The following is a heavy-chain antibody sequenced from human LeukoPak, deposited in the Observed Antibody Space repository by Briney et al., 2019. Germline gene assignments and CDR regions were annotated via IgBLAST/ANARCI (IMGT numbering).Heavy chain of an antibody. CDR3: ASGGGSSWFDP. V-gene: IGHV3-23*01. D-gene: IGHD2-15*01. CDR1: GFTFSTSA. CDR2: ISRSGGST. J-gene: IGHJ5*02. Sequence: GGSLRLSCAASGFTFSTSAMSWVRQAPGKGLEWVTAISRSGGSTYYADSVKGRFTISRDNSKNTLFLQVNSLRAEDTAVCYCASGGGSSWFDPWGQGTLVTVSS.